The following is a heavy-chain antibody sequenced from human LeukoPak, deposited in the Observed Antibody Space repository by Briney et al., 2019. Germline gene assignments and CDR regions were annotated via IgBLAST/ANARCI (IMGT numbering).Heavy chain of an antibody. Sequence: ASVKVSCKASGYTFTSYGISWVRQAPGQGLEWMGWISAYNGNTNYAQKLQGRVTMTTDTSTSTAYMELRSLRSDDTAVYYCARFVGSGWYGNWFDPWGQGTLVTVSS. CDR2: ISAYNGNT. CDR3: ARFVGSGWYGNWFDP. D-gene: IGHD6-19*01. J-gene: IGHJ5*02. CDR1: GYTFTSYG. V-gene: IGHV1-18*01.